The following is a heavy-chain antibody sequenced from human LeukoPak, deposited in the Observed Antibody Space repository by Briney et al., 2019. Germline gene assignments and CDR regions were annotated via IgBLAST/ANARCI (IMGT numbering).Heavy chain of an antibody. D-gene: IGHD3-22*01. CDR1: GFTFSSYW. CDR2: INSDGSST. V-gene: IGHV3-74*01. J-gene: IGHJ4*02. Sequence: GGSLRLSCAASGFTFSSYWMHWVRQAPGKGLVWVSRINSDGSSTSYADSVKGRFTISRDNSKNTLYLQMNSLRAEDTAVYYCAKDKGIVVVITFDYWGQGTLVTVSS. CDR3: AKDKGIVVVITFDY.